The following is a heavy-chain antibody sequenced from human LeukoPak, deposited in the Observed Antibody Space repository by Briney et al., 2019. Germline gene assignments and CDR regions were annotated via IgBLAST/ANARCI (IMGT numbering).Heavy chain of an antibody. Sequence: PSETLSLTCAVYGGSFSGYYWSWIRQPPGKGLERIGEINHSGSTNYNPSLKSRVTMSVDTSKNQFSLKLSSVTAADTAVYYCARGGSSWYGDAFDVWGQGTMVTVSS. CDR1: GGSFSGYY. CDR3: ARGGSSWYGDAFDV. CDR2: INHSGST. J-gene: IGHJ3*01. V-gene: IGHV4-34*01. D-gene: IGHD6-13*01.